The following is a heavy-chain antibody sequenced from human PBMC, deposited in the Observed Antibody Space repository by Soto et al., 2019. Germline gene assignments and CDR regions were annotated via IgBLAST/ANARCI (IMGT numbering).Heavy chain of an antibody. V-gene: IGHV3-23*01. Sequence: EVQLLESGGGLVQPGGSLRLSCAASGFTFSSYAMSWVRQAPGKGLEWVSAISGSGGSTYYADSVKGRFTISRDNSKNTLYLQMNSLRAEDTAVYYCAKDLIVDYDILTRYYLDYWGQGTLVTVSS. J-gene: IGHJ4*02. D-gene: IGHD3-9*01. CDR2: ISGSGGST. CDR3: AKDLIVDYDILTRYYLDY. CDR1: GFTFSSYA.